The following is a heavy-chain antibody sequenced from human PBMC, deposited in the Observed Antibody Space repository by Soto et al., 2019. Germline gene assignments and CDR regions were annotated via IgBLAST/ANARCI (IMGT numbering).Heavy chain of an antibody. CDR1: GGSFSGYY. J-gene: IGHJ6*02. V-gene: IGHV4-34*01. Sequence: QVQLQQWGAGLLKPSETLSLTCAVYGGSFSGYYWSWIRQPPGKGLEWIGEINHSGSTNYNPSLKSRVTISVDTSKNLFSLKLSSVTAADTAVYYCARGQSFYYGMDVWGQGTTVTVSS. CDR3: ARGQSFYYGMDV. CDR2: INHSGST.